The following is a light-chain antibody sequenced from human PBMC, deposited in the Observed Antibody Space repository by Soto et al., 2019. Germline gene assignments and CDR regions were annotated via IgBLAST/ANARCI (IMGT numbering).Light chain of an antibody. Sequence: QSALTQPASVSGSPGQSITISCTGTSSDVGGYNYVSWYQQHPGKAPKLMIYDVSNRPSGVSNRFSGSESGNTASLTISGLQAEDEADYYCSSYTSSSLGVFGTGTKVTVL. V-gene: IGLV2-14*01. CDR3: SSYTSSSLGV. J-gene: IGLJ1*01. CDR2: DVS. CDR1: SSDVGGYNY.